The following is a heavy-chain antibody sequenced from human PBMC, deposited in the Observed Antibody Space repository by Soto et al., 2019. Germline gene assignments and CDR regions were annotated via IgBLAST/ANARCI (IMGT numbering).Heavy chain of an antibody. CDR2: LSGGGAFT. V-gene: IGHV3-23*01. CDR3: AKSGPTNYFDY. CDR1: GFTFSTYA. Sequence: GGSLRLSCAASGFTFSTYAMNWVRQAPGKGLEWVSGLSGGGAFTYYADSVKGRFTISRDDSKDTLYLQMNSLRVDDTAVYYCAKSGPTNYFDYWGQGALVTVSS. J-gene: IGHJ4*02.